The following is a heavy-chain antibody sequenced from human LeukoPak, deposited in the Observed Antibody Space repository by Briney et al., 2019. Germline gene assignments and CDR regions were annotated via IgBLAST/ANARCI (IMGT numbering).Heavy chain of an antibody. CDR1: GFTVSSNY. D-gene: IGHD6-13*01. Sequence: PGGSLRLSCAASGFTVSSNYMSWVRQAPGKGLEWVSVIYSGGSTYYADSVKGRFTISRDNAKNSLYLQMNSLRAEDTALYYCARDRPGIAAAGTGLDYWGQGTLVTVSS. J-gene: IGHJ4*02. V-gene: IGHV3-53*01. CDR2: IYSGGST. CDR3: ARDRPGIAAAGTGLDY.